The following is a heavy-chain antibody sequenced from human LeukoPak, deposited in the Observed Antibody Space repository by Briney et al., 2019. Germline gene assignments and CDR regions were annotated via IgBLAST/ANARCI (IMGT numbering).Heavy chain of an antibody. V-gene: IGHV3-7*01. Sequence: GGSLRLSCAASEFSFSLYWMTWVRQAPGKGLEWVANIKRDGSEKYYVDSVKGRFTISRDDANNSLYLQMNSLRAEDTAVYYCARDEIWGQGTLVTVSS. CDR2: IKRDGSEK. CDR1: EFSFSLYW. J-gene: IGHJ4*02. CDR3: ARDEI.